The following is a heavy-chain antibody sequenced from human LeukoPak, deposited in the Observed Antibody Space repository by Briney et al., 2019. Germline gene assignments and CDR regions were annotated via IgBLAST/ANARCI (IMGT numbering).Heavy chain of an antibody. Sequence: GGSLRLSCAASGFTLSSYAIHWVRQRPGKLLEWVAYIAHHGSNKYYADSVEGRFPISRDNSKRTLYLQMKSLRADDTAVYYRPKDGSWSCTDWGQGTLVTVSS. CDR1: GFTLSSYA. CDR2: IAHHGSNK. CDR3: PKDGSWSCTD. V-gene: IGHV3-30*02. J-gene: IGHJ4*02. D-gene: IGHD2-8*02.